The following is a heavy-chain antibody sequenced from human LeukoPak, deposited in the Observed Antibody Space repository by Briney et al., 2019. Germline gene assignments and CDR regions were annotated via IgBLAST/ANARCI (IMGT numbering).Heavy chain of an antibody. CDR3: ARGLTYYDFWSGYANPNNWFDP. J-gene: IGHJ5*02. CDR2: ISAYNGNT. V-gene: IGHV1-18*01. D-gene: IGHD3-3*01. Sequence: ASVKVSCKASGYTFTSYGISWVRQAPGQGLEWMGWISAYNGNTNYAQKLQGRVTMTTDTSTSTAYMELRSLRSDDTAVYYCARGLTYYDFWSGYANPNNWFDPWGQGTLVTVSS. CDR1: GYTFTSYG.